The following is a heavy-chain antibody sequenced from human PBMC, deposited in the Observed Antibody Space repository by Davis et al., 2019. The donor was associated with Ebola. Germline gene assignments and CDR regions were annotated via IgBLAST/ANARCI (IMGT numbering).Heavy chain of an antibody. D-gene: IGHD2/OR15-2a*01. CDR3: ARGRAGHFFDY. CDR2: INGDGSSA. CDR1: GFTFSSYW. V-gene: IGHV3-74*01. J-gene: IGHJ4*02. Sequence: PGGSLRLSCEASGFTFSSYWMHWVRQAPGKGLVWVSRINGDGSSAIYADSVKGPLTISRDNAKNTLYLQMNSLSAEDTAVYYCARGRAGHFFDYWGQGTLVTVSS.